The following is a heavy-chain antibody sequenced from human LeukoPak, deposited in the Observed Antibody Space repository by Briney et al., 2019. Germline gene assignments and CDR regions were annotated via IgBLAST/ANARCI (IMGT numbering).Heavy chain of an antibody. CDR3: AREGTIFGVVGYMDV. CDR1: GYTFTSYG. D-gene: IGHD3-3*01. J-gene: IGHJ6*03. V-gene: IGHV1-18*01. CDR2: ISAYNGNT. Sequence: GASVKVSCKASGYTFTSYGISWVRQAPGQGLEWMGWISAYNGNTNYAQKLQGRVTMTTDASTSTAYMELRSLRSDDTAVYYCAREGTIFGVVGYMDVWGKGTTVTVSS.